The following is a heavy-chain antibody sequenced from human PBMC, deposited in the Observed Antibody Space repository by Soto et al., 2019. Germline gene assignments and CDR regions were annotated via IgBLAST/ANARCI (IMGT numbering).Heavy chain of an antibody. CDR1: GFTFSSYA. J-gene: IGHJ4*02. CDR3: ARELPDYDFWSGYYRYYFDY. D-gene: IGHD3-3*01. Sequence: GGSLRLSCAASGFTFSSYAMHWVRQAPGKGLEWVAVISYDGSNKYYADSVKGRFTISRDNSKNTLYLQMNSLRAEDTAVYYCARELPDYDFWSGYYRYYFDYWGQGTLVTVSS. V-gene: IGHV3-30-3*01. CDR2: ISYDGSNK.